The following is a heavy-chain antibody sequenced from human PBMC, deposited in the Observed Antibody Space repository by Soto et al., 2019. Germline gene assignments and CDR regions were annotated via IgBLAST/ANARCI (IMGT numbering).Heavy chain of an antibody. D-gene: IGHD1-26*01. CDR2: INAENGNT. V-gene: IGHV1-3*01. CDR1: GYTFTSYA. J-gene: IGHJ4*02. Sequence: QVQLVQSGAEVKKPGASVKVSCKASGYTFTSYAMHWVRQAPGQRLEWLEWINAENGNTKYSQKVKGRFTIARDTSESTAYMELSSLRSEDTAVYYCAGGDSGSDYIFDYWGQGTLVTVSS. CDR3: AGGDSGSDYIFDY.